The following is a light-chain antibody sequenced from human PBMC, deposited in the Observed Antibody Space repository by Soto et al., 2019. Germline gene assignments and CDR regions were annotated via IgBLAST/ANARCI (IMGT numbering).Light chain of an antibody. CDR1: SSDVGGYNS. CDR3: CSYAGGHVI. V-gene: IGLV2-11*01. J-gene: IGLJ2*01. Sequence: QSALTQPRSVSGSPGQSVTISCTGTSSDVGGYNSVSWYQQHPGKAPKLMIYDVSKRPSGVPDRFSGSKSGNTASLTISGLQAEDEADYYCCSYAGGHVIFGGGTSDRP. CDR2: DVS.